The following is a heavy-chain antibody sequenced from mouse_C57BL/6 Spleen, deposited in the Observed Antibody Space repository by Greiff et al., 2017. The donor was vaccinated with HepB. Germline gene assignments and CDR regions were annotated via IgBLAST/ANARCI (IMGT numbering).Heavy chain of an antibody. J-gene: IGHJ4*01. CDR3: VRHAWYYAMDY. Sequence: GGGLVQPKGSLKLSCAASGFSFNTYAMNWVRQAPGQGLEWVARIRSKSNNYATYYADSVKDRFTISRDDSESMLYLQMNNLKTEDTAMYYCVRHAWYYAMDYWGQGTSVTVSS. CDR1: GFSFNTYA. V-gene: IGHV10-1*01. CDR2: IRSKSNNYAT.